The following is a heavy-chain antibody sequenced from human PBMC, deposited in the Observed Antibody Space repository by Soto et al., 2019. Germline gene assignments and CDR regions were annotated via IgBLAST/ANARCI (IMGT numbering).Heavy chain of an antibody. D-gene: IGHD3-3*01. CDR1: GFSISNAW. CDR3: NTYPDFWGGHTPL. Sequence: EVQLVESGGGLVKPGGSLRLSCAASGFSISNAWMHWVSQAPGKGLEWVGRVKSKADGGTADYAAPVKGRFTISRDDLKNTQYLQMNRLKMEDTAVYYCNTYPDFWGGHTPLWGQGTLVTVSS. J-gene: IGHJ4*02. V-gene: IGHV3-15*07. CDR2: VKSKADGGTA.